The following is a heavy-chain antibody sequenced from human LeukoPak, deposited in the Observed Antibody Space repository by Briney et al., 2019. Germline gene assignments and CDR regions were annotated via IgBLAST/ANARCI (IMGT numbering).Heavy chain of an antibody. CDR2: MNPNSGNT. J-gene: IGHJ6*03. CDR3: ARGRRSGSYFGYYYYMDV. CDR1: GYTFTSYD. D-gene: IGHD1-26*01. Sequence: ASVKVSCKASGYTFTSYDINWVRQATGQGLEWMGWMNPNSGNTGYAQKFQGRVTITRNTSISTAYMELSSLRSEDTAVYYCARGRRSGSYFGYYYYMDVWGEGTTVTVSS. V-gene: IGHV1-8*03.